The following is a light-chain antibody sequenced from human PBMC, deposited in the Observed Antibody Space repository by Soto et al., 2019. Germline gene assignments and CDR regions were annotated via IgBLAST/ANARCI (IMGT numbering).Light chain of an antibody. Sequence: QSPANLSLSPWARATLSCMASQSVSSCLAWYQQKPGQAPRLLIYDASNRATGIPARFSGSGSGTEFTLTISSLQPDDFAVYYCQRCNNIALTFGQGTKVDIK. CDR1: QSVSSC. V-gene: IGKV3-11*01. CDR3: QRCNNIALT. CDR2: DAS. J-gene: IGKJ1*01.